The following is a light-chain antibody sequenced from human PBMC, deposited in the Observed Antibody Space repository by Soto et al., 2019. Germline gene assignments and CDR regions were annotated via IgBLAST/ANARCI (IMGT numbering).Light chain of an antibody. J-gene: IGKJ1*01. CDR3: QQYSTYWT. Sequence: DIQMTQSPSTLSASVGDRVTLTCRASESISGWLAWYQQKPGKAPRLLIYDASILESGVPSRFSGSGSGTEFTLTVSGLKPDVFGMYYCQQYSTYWTFGQGTRVEIK. CDR1: ESISGW. V-gene: IGKV1-5*01. CDR2: DAS.